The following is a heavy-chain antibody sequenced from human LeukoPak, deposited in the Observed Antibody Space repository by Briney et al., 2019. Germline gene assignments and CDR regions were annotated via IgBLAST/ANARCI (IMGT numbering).Heavy chain of an antibody. D-gene: IGHD3-3*01. CDR3: AEYFYFWSVPRTNWYDP. CDR1: GFTISSYA. V-gene: IGHV3-23*01. CDR2: ISGSGGST. J-gene: IGHJ5*02. Sequence: PGGSMRPSCAASGFTISSYARSWLRQAPGKGLEWVSAISGSGGSTYYADSVKGRFTISRDNSKNTLYLQMNSLRAENTALYYCAEYFYFWSVPRTNWYDPWGQGTLVTVSS.